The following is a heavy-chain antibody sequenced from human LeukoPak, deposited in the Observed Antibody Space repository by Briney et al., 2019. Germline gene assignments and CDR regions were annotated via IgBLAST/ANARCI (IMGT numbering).Heavy chain of an antibody. CDR1: GYTFTDYY. CDR3: ARDPYPKYSTGWYSNY. D-gene: IGHD6-19*01. J-gene: IGHJ4*02. CDR2: IYPNNGAT. Sequence: ASVTVSCKTSGYTFTDYYIHWLRQAPGHGPEWMGWIYPNNGATFYAQKFQGRVMMTTDASIHTTYMELTSLRSDDTAVYYCARDPYPKYSTGWYSNYWGQGTLVTVSS. V-gene: IGHV1-2*02.